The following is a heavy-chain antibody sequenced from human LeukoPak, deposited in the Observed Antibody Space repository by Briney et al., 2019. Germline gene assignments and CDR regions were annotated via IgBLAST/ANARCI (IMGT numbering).Heavy chain of an antibody. CDR1: GGSISSRTYY. CDR3: ARYSAAGTTFDY. CDR2: IYYSGST. V-gene: IGHV4-39*07. D-gene: IGHD6-13*01. Sequence: SETLSLTCTVSGGSISSRTYYWGWIRQPPGKGLEWIRSIYYSGSTYYNPSLKSRVTISVDTSKNQFSLKLSSVTAADTAVYYCARYSAAGTTFDYWGQGTLVTVSS. J-gene: IGHJ4*02.